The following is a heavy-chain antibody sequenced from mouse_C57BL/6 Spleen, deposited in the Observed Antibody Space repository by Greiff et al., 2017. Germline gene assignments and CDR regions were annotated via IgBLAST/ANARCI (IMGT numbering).Heavy chain of an antibody. D-gene: IGHD2-5*01. J-gene: IGHJ2*01. CDR1: GYTFTSYW. CDR3: ARWALYYSNYSYYFDY. V-gene: IGHV1-53*01. CDR2: INPSNGGT. Sequence: QVQLQQPGTELVKPGASVKLSCKASGYTFTSYWMHWVKQRPGQGLEWIGNINPSNGGTNYNEKFKSKATLTVDKSSSTAYMQLSSLTSEDSAVYYCARWALYYSNYSYYFDYWGQGTTLTVSS.